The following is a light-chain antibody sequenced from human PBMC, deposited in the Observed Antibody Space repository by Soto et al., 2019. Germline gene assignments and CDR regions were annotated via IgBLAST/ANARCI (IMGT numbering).Light chain of an antibody. Sequence: DIQMTQSPSSLSASVGDRVTITCGASQGISNYLAWYQQKPGKVPKLLIYAASTLQSGVPSRFSGSGSGTDFTLTISSLQPEDVATYYCQKYNSAPRSFGQGTRLEIK. V-gene: IGKV1-27*01. CDR1: QGISNY. CDR3: QKYNSAPRS. J-gene: IGKJ5*01. CDR2: AAS.